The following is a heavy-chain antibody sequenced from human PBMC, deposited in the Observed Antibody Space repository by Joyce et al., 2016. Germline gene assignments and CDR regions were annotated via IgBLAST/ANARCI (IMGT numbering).Heavy chain of an antibody. CDR3: ARDLALAGGEDF. CDR1: GNSLNNNG. Sequence: QVQLVQSGAEVKKPGASVRVSCRASGNSLNNNGFSWVRQAPGQGLEWMGWINSHNCDTLYAQKFRGRVTMTIDTSTTTVYMDMRSLRSDDTAVYYCARDLALAGGEDFWGQGTLVTVSS. CDR2: INSHNCDT. J-gene: IGHJ4*02. V-gene: IGHV1-18*01. D-gene: IGHD3-3*02.